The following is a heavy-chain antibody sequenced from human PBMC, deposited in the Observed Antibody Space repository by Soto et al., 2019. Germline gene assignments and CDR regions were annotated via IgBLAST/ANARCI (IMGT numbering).Heavy chain of an antibody. V-gene: IGHV4-59*01. CDR2: IYYTGST. CDR1: GGSISNYW. D-gene: IGHD1-1*01. CDR3: ARDRDWNDWFDP. J-gene: IGHJ5*02. Sequence: QVQLQESGPGLVKVSETLSLTYTVSGGSISNYWWNWIRQSPGKGLEWMGNIYYTGSTKYNPSLQSRVTISVDMSKSQFSLRLSSVTAADTAIYYCARDRDWNDWFDPWGQGILVTVSS.